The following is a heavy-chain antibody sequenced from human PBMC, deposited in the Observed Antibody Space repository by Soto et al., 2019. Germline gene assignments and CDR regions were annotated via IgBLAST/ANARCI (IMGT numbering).Heavy chain of an antibody. Sequence: GGSLRLSCAASGFTFSSYGMHWVRQAPGKGLEWVAVIYSGGSTYYSDSVKGRFSISRDNSKNTLYLQMNSLRAEDTAVYYCARSITFGGVPLWGQGTLVTVSS. J-gene: IGHJ4*02. CDR3: ARSITFGGVPL. D-gene: IGHD3-16*01. V-gene: IGHV3-NL1*01. CDR2: IYSGGST. CDR1: GFTFSSYG.